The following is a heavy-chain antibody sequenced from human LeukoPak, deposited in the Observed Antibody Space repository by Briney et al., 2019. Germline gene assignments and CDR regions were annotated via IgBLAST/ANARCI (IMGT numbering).Heavy chain of an antibody. Sequence: MAGGSLRLSCAASGFTFSNYGMSWVRQAPGKGLEWVGRIKSKTDGGTTNYAAPVKSRFTISRDDSQNTLYLQMNSLKTEDTAVYYCTTGVPRAYSGSYSNCWGQGTLVTVSS. D-gene: IGHD1-26*01. CDR1: GFTFSNYG. CDR2: IKSKTDGGTT. V-gene: IGHV3-15*01. J-gene: IGHJ4*02. CDR3: TTGVPRAYSGSYSNC.